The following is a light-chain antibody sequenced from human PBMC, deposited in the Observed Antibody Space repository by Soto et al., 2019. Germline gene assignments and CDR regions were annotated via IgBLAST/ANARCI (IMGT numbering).Light chain of an antibody. CDR1: SSDVGGYNY. J-gene: IGLJ1*01. Sequence: QSALTQPASVSGSPGQSITISCTGTSSDVGGYNYVSWYQQHPGKAPKLMIYEVSNRPSGVSNRFSGSKSGNTASLTISGLQAEDDADYYCSSYTSSSIDYFFGTGTEVTVL. CDR2: EVS. CDR3: SSYTSSSIDYF. V-gene: IGLV2-14*01.